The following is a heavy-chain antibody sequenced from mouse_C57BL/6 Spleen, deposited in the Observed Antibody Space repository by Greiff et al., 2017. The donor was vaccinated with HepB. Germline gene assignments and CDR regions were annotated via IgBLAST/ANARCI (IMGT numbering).Heavy chain of an antibody. CDR2: IDPSDSYT. CDR1: GYTFTSYW. D-gene: IGHD1-1*01. CDR3: ARYYYGYFDV. J-gene: IGHJ1*03. Sequence: QVQLKQPGAELVMPGASVKLSCKASGYTFTSYWMHWVKQRPGQGLEWIGEIDPSDSYTNYNQKFKGKSTLTVDKSSSTAYMQLSSLTSEDSAVYYCARYYYGYFDVWGTGTTVTVSS. V-gene: IGHV1-69*01.